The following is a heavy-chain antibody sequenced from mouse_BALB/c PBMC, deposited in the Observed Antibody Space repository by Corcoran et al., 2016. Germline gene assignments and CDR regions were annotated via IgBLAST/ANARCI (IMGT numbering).Heavy chain of an antibody. CDR1: GFNIKDTY. Sequence: EVQLQQSGAELVRPGASVKLSCTASGFNIKDTYMHWVKQRPEQGLEWIGRIDPANGNTKYDPKFQGQATITADTSSNTAYLQLSSLTSEDTAVYYCARSWGSSFLDVWGAGTTVTVSS. J-gene: IGHJ1*01. CDR2: IDPANGNT. D-gene: IGHD1-1*01. V-gene: IGHV14-3*02. CDR3: ARSWGSSFLDV.